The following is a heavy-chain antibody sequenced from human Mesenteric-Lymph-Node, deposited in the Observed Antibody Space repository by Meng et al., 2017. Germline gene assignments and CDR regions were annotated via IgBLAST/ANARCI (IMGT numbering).Heavy chain of an antibody. CDR3: TGRGLNYNSGVDY. CDR1: GFTVSNNY. J-gene: IGHJ4*02. CDR2: FYSGGST. V-gene: IGHV3-53*01. Sequence: GESLKISCAASGFTVSNNYMSWVRQAPGKGLEWVSVFYSGGSTYYADSVKGRFTISRDNSKNTLYLQMNSLRAEDTAVYYCTGRGLNYNSGVDYWGQGTLVTVSS. D-gene: IGHD1-20*01.